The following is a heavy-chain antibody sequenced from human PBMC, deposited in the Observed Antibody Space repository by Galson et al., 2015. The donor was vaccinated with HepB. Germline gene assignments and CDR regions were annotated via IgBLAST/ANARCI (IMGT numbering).Heavy chain of an antibody. D-gene: IGHD6-19*01. CDR3: AKGIVKQWPREYYYYYGMDV. V-gene: IGHV3-23*01. CDR1: GFTFSSYA. CDR2: ISGSGGST. Sequence: SLRLSCAASGFTFSSYAMSWVRQAPGKGLEWVSAISGSGGSTYYADSVKGRFTISRDNSKNTLYLQMNSLRAEDTAVYYCAKGIVKQWPREYYYYYGMDVWGQGTTVTVSS. J-gene: IGHJ6*02.